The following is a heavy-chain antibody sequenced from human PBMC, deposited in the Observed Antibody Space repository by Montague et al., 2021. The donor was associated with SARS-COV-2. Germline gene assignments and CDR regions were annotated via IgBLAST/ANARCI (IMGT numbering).Heavy chain of an antibody. J-gene: IGHJ4*02. CDR1: GFAFSSYE. Sequence: SRRLSCAASGFAFSSYEMNWVRQAPGKGLEWIAYISRSGGSIQYADFMMGRFTISRDNARNSLYLQMNSQRAEDTAVYYCAREVAGCHGDCNDYWGQGTLVTVSS. D-gene: IGHD2-21*02. CDR2: ISRSGGSI. CDR3: AREVAGCHGDCNDY. V-gene: IGHV3-48*03.